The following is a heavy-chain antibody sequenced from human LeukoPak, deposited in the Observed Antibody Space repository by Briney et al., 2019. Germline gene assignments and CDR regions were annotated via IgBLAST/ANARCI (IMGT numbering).Heavy chain of an antibody. CDR3: ARVRGFGVSSPADY. Sequence: ASVKVSCKASGYTFTGYYMHWVRQAPGQRLEWMGWINPNSGGTNYAQKFQGRVTMTRDTSISTAYMELSRLRSDDTAVYYCARVRGFGVSSPADYWGQGTLVTVSS. J-gene: IGHJ4*02. CDR2: INPNSGGT. V-gene: IGHV1-2*02. D-gene: IGHD3-10*01. CDR1: GYTFTGYY.